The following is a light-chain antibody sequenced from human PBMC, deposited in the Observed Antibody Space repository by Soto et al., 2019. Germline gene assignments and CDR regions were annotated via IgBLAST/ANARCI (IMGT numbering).Light chain of an antibody. Sequence: QSVLTQPPSASGTPGQRVTISCSTSSSNIGGNTVNWYQQVPGTAPKLLIYSYDQRPSGVPDRFSGSKSGTSASLAISGLQSEDEADYYCAAWDASLNGYVFGTGTKVPV. CDR2: SYD. V-gene: IGLV1-44*01. J-gene: IGLJ1*01. CDR1: SSNIGGNT. CDR3: AAWDASLNGYV.